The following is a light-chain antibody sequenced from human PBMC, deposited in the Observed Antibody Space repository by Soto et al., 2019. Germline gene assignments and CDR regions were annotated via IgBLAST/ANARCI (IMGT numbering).Light chain of an antibody. J-gene: IGLJ3*02. CDR2: AVS. Sequence: QSALTQPASVSGSPGQSITISCTGTSSDIGTYNSVSWYQHHPGKAPKLIIHAVSNRPSGVSNRFSGSKSGNTASLTISGLQTEDEADYYCSSYLSTSALGFGGGTKLTVL. V-gene: IGLV2-14*01. CDR3: SSYLSTSALG. CDR1: SSDIGTYNS.